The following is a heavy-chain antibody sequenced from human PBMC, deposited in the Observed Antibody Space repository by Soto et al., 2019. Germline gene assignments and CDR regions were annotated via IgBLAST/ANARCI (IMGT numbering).Heavy chain of an antibody. CDR1: GCTFSDYD. CDR3: ATAYTGRLTRRADYYYALDV. V-gene: IGHV3-13*05. J-gene: IGHJ6*02. CDR2: IGAARDP. Sequence: QTXGSLRRAGAASGCTFSDYDMHWVRQASGKGLEWVSTIGAARDPYYTGSVKGRFTISRENARNSMFLQMNSVTVGDTADYYCATAYTGRLTRRADYYYALDVWGQGTKVTVYS. D-gene: IGHD4-4*01.